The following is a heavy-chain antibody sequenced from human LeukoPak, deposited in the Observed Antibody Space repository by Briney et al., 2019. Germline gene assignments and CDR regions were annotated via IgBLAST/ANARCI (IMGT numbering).Heavy chain of an antibody. CDR2: INAHGSHQ. CDR1: GFMFSDHW. Sequence: PGGSLRLSCAASGFMFSDHWMSWVRQAPGKGPGWGAHINAHGSHQYSVDSLKGRFTVSRDNAKKSLYLQMNDLRAEDTAVYFCVKWGPYCSTYYCPALECRGQGTLVTVSS. J-gene: IGHJ4*02. V-gene: IGHV3-7*01. D-gene: IGHD2-2*01. CDR3: VKWGPYCSTYYCPALEC.